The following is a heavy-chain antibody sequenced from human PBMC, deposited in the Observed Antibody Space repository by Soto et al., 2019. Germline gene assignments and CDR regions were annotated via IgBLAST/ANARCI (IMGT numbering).Heavy chain of an antibody. CDR1: RYTFTGYY. V-gene: IGHV1-2*02. CDR3: ASTGNYGSGTSFRVDY. D-gene: IGHD3-10*01. Sequence: ASVKVSCKASRYTFTGYYVHWVRQARGQGLEWMGWININSGGTIYPQKFQGRVTMTRDTSISTAYMELNSLKFDDTAVYYCASTGNYGSGTSFRVDYWGQGTLVTVSS. CDR2: ININSGGT. J-gene: IGHJ4*02.